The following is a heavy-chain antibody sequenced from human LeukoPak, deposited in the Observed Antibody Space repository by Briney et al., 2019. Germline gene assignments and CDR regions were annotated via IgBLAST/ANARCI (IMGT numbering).Heavy chain of an antibody. CDR3: ARGDDAFDI. Sequence: GGSLRLSCAASGFTFSSYAMYWVRQAPGKGLEWVAVISYDGSNKYYADSVKGRFTISRDNSKNTLYLQMNSLRAEDTAVYYCARGDDAFDIWGQGTMVTVSS. V-gene: IGHV3-30*04. CDR1: GFTFSSYA. CDR2: ISYDGSNK. J-gene: IGHJ3*02.